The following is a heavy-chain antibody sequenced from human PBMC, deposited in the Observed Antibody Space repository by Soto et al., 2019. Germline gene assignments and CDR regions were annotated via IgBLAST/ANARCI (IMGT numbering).Heavy chain of an antibody. J-gene: IGHJ5*02. CDR2: INHSGST. V-gene: IGHV4-34*01. Sequence: SETLSLTCAVYGGSFSGYYWSWIRQPPGKGLEWIGEINHSGSTNYNPSLKSRVTISVDTTKNQFSLKLSSVTAADTAVYYCARVSRITGTMSWFDPWGQGTLV. D-gene: IGHD1-7*01. CDR3: ARVSRITGTMSWFDP. CDR1: GGSFSGYY.